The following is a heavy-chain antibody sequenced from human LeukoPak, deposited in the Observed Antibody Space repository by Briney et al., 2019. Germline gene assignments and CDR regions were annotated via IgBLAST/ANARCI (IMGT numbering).Heavy chain of an antibody. J-gene: IGHJ4*02. V-gene: IGHV3-23*01. CDR3: ANLAGSSWYGGGFDY. D-gene: IGHD6-13*01. CDR1: GFAFSSYA. Sequence: GGSLRLSCAASGFAFSSYAMSWVRQAPGKGLEWVSAIGGSGGSTYYADSVKGRFTISRDNSKNTLYLQMNSLRAEDTAVYYCANLAGSSWYGGGFDYWGQGTLVTVSS. CDR2: IGGSGGST.